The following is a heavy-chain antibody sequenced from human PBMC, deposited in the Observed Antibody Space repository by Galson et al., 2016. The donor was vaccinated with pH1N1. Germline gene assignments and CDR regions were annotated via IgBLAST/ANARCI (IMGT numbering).Heavy chain of an antibody. CDR1: GYKFVSSW. CDR2: IHPDDSNV. J-gene: IGHJ4*02. D-gene: IGHD2-21*01. CDR3: AILRSISPYSFAGTGNSLDF. Sequence: QSGAEVTKPGESLKISCKASGYKFVSSWIGWVRQMPGKGLEWMGIIHPDDSNVIYSPSFQGLVTMSADKSTRTAFLHWTTLKAPDSAVYYCAILRSISPYSFAGTGNSLDFWGQGTLVTVSS. V-gene: IGHV5-51*03.